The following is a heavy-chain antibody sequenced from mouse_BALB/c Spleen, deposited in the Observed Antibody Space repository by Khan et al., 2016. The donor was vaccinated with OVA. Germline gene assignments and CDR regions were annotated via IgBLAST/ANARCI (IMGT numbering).Heavy chain of an antibody. CDR3: ERTIYSYDRYVEV. CDR1: GYTFTNYG. V-gene: IGHV9-1*02. Sequence: QIQLVQSGPELKKPGETVKISCKASGYTFTNYGMNWVKQAPGMGLKWMGWIYTYTGEPTYADDFKGRFAFSLETSAITAYLQISNLKNEAMATFFCERTIYSYDRYVEVWGAGTTGVVYS. J-gene: IGHJ1*01. CDR2: IYTYTGEP. D-gene: IGHD2-12*01.